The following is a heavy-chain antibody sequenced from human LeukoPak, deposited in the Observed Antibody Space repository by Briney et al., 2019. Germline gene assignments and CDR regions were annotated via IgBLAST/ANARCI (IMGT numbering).Heavy chain of an antibody. CDR2: INPNSGDT. V-gene: IGHV1-2*06. D-gene: IGHD2-2*01. CDR1: GYTFTGYQ. J-gene: IGHJ4*02. CDR3: ARDYCSSTSCLFDY. Sequence: ASVKVSCKASGYTFTGYQMHWVRQAPGQGLEWMGRINPNSGDTNYAQKFQGRVTMTRDTSITTAYMELSRLRSDDTAMYYCARDYCSSTSCLFDYWGQGTLVTVSS.